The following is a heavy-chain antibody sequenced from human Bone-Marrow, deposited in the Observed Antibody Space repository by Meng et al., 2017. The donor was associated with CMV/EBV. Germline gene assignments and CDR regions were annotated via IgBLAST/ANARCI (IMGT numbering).Heavy chain of an antibody. CDR2: IIPIFGTA. Sequence: SVKVSCKASGGTFSSYAISWVRQAPGQGLEWMGGIIPIFGTANYAQKFQGRVTITTDESTSTAYMELSSLRSEDTPVYYCAGSSTSNGYGMDVWGQGTTVTVSS. V-gene: IGHV1-69*05. CDR1: GGTFSSYA. D-gene: IGHD2-2*01. J-gene: IGHJ6*02. CDR3: AGSSTSNGYGMDV.